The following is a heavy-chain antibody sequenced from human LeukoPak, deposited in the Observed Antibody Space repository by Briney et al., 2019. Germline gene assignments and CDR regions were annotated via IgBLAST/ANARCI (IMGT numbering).Heavy chain of an antibody. CDR3: ARVGSRGYSYGYYGD. V-gene: IGHV3-21*01. J-gene: IGHJ4*02. D-gene: IGHD5-18*01. CDR1: GFTFSSYS. CDR2: ISSSSYI. Sequence: GGSLRLSCAASGFTFSSYSMNWVRQAPGKGLEWVSSISSSSYIYYADSVKGRFTISRDNAKNSLYLQMNSLRAEDTAVHYCARVGSRGYSYGYYGDWGQGTLVTVSS.